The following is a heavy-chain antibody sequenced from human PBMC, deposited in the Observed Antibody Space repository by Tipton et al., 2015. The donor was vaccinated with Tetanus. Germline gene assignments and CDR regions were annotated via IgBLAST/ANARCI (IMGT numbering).Heavy chain of an antibody. V-gene: IGHV4-59*01. CDR1: GGSFGNFY. D-gene: IGHD3-10*01. J-gene: IGHJ3*02. CDR3: ARVWFGDLFGVGAFDI. Sequence: TLSLTCTISGGSFGNFYWAWIRQPPGRGLEWIGYIYYSGSTNYDPSLKSRVTISLDTSKNQFSLKMSSVTAADMAMYYCARVWFGDLFGVGAFDIWGQGTMVTVSS. CDR2: IYYSGST.